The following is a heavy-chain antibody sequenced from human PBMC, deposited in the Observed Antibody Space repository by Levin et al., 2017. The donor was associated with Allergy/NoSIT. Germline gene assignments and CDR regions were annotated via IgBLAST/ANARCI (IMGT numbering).Heavy chain of an antibody. D-gene: IGHD5-18*01. CDR3: ARDKTAMLSPVDS. Sequence: GGSLRLSCAASGFTFDGYDMSWVRQAPGKGLEWVSGINWNGGSTGYADSVKGRFTISRDNAKNSLYLQMNSLSAEDTALYYCARDKTAMLSPVDSWGQGTLVTVSS. CDR2: INWNGGST. CDR1: GFTFDGYD. V-gene: IGHV3-20*04. J-gene: IGHJ4*02.